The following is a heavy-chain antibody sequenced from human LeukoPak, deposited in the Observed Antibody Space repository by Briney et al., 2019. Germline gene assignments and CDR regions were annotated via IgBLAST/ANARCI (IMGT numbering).Heavy chain of an antibody. J-gene: IGHJ4*02. Sequence: GGSLRLSCAASGFAFSSYDMHWVRQATGKGLEWVSAIGTAGDTYYPGSVRGRFTISRENAKNSLYLQMNSLRAGDTAVYYCARAKTGYFDYWGQGTLVTVSS. CDR3: ARAKTGYFDY. V-gene: IGHV3-13*01. CDR2: IGTAGDT. CDR1: GFAFSSYD.